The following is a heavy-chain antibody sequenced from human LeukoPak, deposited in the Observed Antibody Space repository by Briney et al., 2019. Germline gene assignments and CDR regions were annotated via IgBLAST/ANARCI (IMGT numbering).Heavy chain of an antibody. Sequence: GGSLRLSCAASGFTFNNYAMNWVRQAPGKGLEWVSVISGSGGTTYYADSVKGRFTISRDSSKNTLYLQMSSLRAEDTAVYYCAKVSGGGLYYDGMDVWGQGTMVTVSS. J-gene: IGHJ6*02. D-gene: IGHD1-14*01. CDR3: AKVSGGGLYYDGMDV. V-gene: IGHV3-23*01. CDR2: ISGSGGTT. CDR1: GFTFNNYA.